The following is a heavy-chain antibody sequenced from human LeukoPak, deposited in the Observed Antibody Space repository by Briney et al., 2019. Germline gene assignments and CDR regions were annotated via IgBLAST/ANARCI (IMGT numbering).Heavy chain of an antibody. J-gene: IGHJ6*03. CDR2: INWNCGST. CDR1: GFTFNNYG. V-gene: IGHV3-20*04. CDR3: AREIRKRFFATTGYYYYYMNV. Sequence: RPGRSLRLSCAASGFTFNNYGMSWVRHAPGKGLELVSGINWNCGSTGYADSVKGRFTISRDNAKNSLYLQMNSLRAEDTALYYCAREIRKRFFATTGYYYYYMNVWGKGTTVTVSS. D-gene: IGHD3-3*01.